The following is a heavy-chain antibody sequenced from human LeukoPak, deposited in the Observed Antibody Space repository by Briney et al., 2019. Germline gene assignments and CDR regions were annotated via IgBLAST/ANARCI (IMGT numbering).Heavy chain of an antibody. J-gene: IGHJ4*02. CDR3: ARANFLYCSSTTCLFDY. CDR1: GYTFTDYY. Sequence: ASVKVSCKASGYTFTDYYMHWVRQAPGQGFEWMGWINPNDGDTNYAQKFQGRVTMTRDTSISTAHMEVSRLRSDDTAVYYCARANFLYCSSTTCLFDYWGQETLVTVSS. CDR2: INPNDGDT. V-gene: IGHV1-2*02. D-gene: IGHD2-2*01.